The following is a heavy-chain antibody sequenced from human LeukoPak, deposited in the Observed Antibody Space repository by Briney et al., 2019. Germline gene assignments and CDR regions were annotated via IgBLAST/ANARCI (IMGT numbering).Heavy chain of an antibody. CDR3: ARDLLGYCSSTSCYYYYYMDV. CDR1: GYTFTCYD. V-gene: IGHV1-8*01. J-gene: IGHJ6*03. CDR2: MNPNSGNT. D-gene: IGHD2-2*01. Sequence: GASVKVSCKASGYTFTCYDINWVRQATGQGLEWMGWMNPNSGNTGYAQKFQGRLTMTRNTSISPAYMELSSLRSEDTAVYYCARDLLGYCSSTSCYYYYYMDVWGKGTTVTVSS.